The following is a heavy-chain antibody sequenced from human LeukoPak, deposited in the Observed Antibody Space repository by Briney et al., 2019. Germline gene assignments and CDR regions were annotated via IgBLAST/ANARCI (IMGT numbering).Heavy chain of an antibody. CDR3: ARRDSSGYYGSY. V-gene: IGHV4-39*01. J-gene: IGHJ4*02. Sequence: SETLSLTCSVSGGSISSSTYYWDWIRQPPGKGLEWIGTIDYIGTTYSNPSLKSRVTMSVDTSKNQFSLKLSSVTAADTAVYYCARRDSSGYYGSYWGQGTLVTVSS. D-gene: IGHD3-22*01. CDR1: GGSISSSTYY. CDR2: IDYIGTT.